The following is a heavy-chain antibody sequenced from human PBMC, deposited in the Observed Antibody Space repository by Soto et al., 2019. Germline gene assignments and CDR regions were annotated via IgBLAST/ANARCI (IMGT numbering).Heavy chain of an antibody. Sequence: GASVKVSCKASGYTFTSYAISWVRQMPGKGLEWMGIIYPGDSDTRYSPSFQGQVTISADKSISTAYLQWSSLKASDTAMYYCAGGGVRGVITRTRDYYGMDVWG. J-gene: IGHJ6*02. CDR3: AGGGVRGVITRTRDYYGMDV. CDR1: GYTFTSYA. V-gene: IGHV5-51*03. D-gene: IGHD3-10*01. CDR2: IYPGDSDT.